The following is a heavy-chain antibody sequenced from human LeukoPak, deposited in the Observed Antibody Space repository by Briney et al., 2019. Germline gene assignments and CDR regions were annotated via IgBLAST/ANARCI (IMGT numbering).Heavy chain of an antibody. CDR2: IGIDSGNT. J-gene: IGHJ4*02. Sequence: GGALRLSCAASGFTLSDYSMTWVRQAPGKGLEWVSYIGIDSGNTNYADSVNGRFTISGDEAKNSLYLQLNSLRVEDTAVYYCARDYKYAFDNWGQGTLVTVSS. V-gene: IGHV3-48*01. D-gene: IGHD5-24*01. CDR3: ARDYKYAFDN. CDR1: GFTLSDYS.